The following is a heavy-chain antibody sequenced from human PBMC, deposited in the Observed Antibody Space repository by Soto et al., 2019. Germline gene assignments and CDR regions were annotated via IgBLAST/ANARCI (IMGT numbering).Heavy chain of an antibody. D-gene: IGHD6-13*01. J-gene: IGHJ4*02. CDR2: VYYSGTT. Sequence: QLQLQESGPGLVKPSEPLSLTCTVSGGSISSSSYYWAWVRQPPGKGLEWIGSVYYSGTTYYNPSLKSRVTIEEDTHKNQFFLQMSSVTAADSAVFYCARLRHFKTSSCYFGYWGQGTLVTVSS. CDR1: GGSISSSSYY. CDR3: ARLRHFKTSSCYFGY. V-gene: IGHV4-39*01.